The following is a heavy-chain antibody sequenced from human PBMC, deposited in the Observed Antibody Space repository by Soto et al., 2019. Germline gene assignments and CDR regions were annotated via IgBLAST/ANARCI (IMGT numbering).Heavy chain of an antibody. J-gene: IGHJ6*02. V-gene: IGHV4-31*01. CDR1: GVPITTGGYY. Sequence: SETLSLTCNVSGVPITTGGYYWSWIRQHPWKGLEWMGYIYHTGRTYYNPSLKSQSTISIDTSKNLFSLTLSSATGADTAMYYCARAGSSMGYYTYYGFDVWGQGTSVTVSS. D-gene: IGHD2-2*02. CDR2: IYHTGRT. CDR3: ARAGSSMGYYTYYGFDV.